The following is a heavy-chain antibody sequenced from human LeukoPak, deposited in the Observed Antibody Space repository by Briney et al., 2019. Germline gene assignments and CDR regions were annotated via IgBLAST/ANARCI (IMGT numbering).Heavy chain of an antibody. CDR2: INPNGNVN. CDR3: PMEGGLDG. J-gene: IGHJ6*02. D-gene: IGHD3-3*01. CDR1: RSTFSSYW. Sequence: GGTLTLTCAASRSTFSSYWMNWARQPQGKGLERVASINPNGNVNHYVYPENGRFTISRDNAKNSLYLQMSNLRAEDTAVYCWPMEGGLDGWGQGVTVTVSS. V-gene: IGHV3-7*03.